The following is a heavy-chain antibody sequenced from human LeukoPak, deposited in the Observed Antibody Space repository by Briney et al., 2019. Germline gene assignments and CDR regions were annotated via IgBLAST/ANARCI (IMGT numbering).Heavy chain of an antibody. J-gene: IGHJ4*02. D-gene: IGHD3-10*01. Sequence: SVKVSCKASGGTFINYATNWVRQAPGQRLEWVGDIIPMFGTPNYAQKFQGRVTMTTDTSTSTAYMELSRLRSDDTAVYYCARDMIRGVILRRALEYWGQGTLVTVSS. V-gene: IGHV1-69*05. CDR1: GGTFINYA. CDR2: IIPMFGTP. CDR3: ARDMIRGVILRRALEY.